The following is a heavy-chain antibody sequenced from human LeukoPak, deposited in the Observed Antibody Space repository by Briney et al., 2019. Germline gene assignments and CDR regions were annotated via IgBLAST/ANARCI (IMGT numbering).Heavy chain of an antibody. J-gene: IGHJ3*02. Sequence: PSETLSLTCAVYGGSFSGYYWSWIRQHPGKGLEWIGYIYYSGSTYYNPSLKSRVTISVDTSKNQFSLKLSSVTAADTAVYYCASRSYRRAFDIWGQGTMVTVSS. CDR3: ASRSYRRAFDI. CDR1: GGSFSGYY. CDR2: IYYSGST. V-gene: IGHV4-31*11. D-gene: IGHD3-10*01.